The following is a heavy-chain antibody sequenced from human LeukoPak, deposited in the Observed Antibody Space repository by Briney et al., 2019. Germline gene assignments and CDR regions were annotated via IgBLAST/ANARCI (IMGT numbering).Heavy chain of an antibody. V-gene: IGHV3-7*03. Sequence: GGSLRLSCADSGFTFSSYWMSWVRQAPGEGLEWVANIKQDGSEKYYVDSVKGRFTISRDNAKNSLYLQMNSLRVEDTAVYYCARDRGWYDYWGQGTLVTVSS. CDR1: GFTFSSYW. CDR2: IKQDGSEK. D-gene: IGHD6-19*01. J-gene: IGHJ4*02. CDR3: ARDRGWYDY.